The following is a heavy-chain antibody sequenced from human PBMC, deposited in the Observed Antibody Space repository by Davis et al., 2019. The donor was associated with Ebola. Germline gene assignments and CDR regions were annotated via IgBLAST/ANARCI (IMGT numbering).Heavy chain of an antibody. CDR2: ISYDGSNK. Sequence: PGGSLRLSCAASGFTFSSYAMHWVRQAPGKGLEWVAVISYDGSNKYYADSVKGRFTISRDNAKNTLFLQMNSLRAEDTAVYYCARGLRGGDSYWGQGTLVTVSS. D-gene: IGHD2-21*01. CDR1: GFTFSSYA. J-gene: IGHJ4*02. V-gene: IGHV3-30*04. CDR3: ARGLRGGDSY.